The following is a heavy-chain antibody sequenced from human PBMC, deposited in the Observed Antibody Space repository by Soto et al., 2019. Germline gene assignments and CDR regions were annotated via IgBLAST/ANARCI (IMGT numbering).Heavy chain of an antibody. D-gene: IGHD3-22*01. V-gene: IGHV2-26*01. CDR1: GFSLSNARTG. CDR2: IFSNDGK. CDR3: ARIHLSYDSSAYYTGHDAFDI. J-gene: IGHJ3*02. Sequence: QVTLKESGPVLVKPTETLTLTCNVSGFSLSNARTGVSWIRQPPGKALEWLAHIFSNDGKSYSTSLRSRLTISKDTSKSQVVLTMTNMDPVDTATYYCARIHLSYDSSAYYTGHDAFDIWGQGTMVTVSS.